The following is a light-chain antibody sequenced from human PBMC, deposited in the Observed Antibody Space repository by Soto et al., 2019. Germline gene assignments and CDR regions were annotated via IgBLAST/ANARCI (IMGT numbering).Light chain of an antibody. J-gene: IGLJ2*01. CDR1: SSDVGSYKL. V-gene: IGLV2-23*01. CDR2: EGS. Sequence: QSALTQPASVSGSPGQSITISCTGTSSDVGSYKLVSWYQQHPGKAPKFIIYEGSKWPSGVSNRFSGSKSGNMASLTISGLRAEDEADYYRCSYAGSSTYVVFGGGTKLTVL. CDR3: CSYAGSSTYVV.